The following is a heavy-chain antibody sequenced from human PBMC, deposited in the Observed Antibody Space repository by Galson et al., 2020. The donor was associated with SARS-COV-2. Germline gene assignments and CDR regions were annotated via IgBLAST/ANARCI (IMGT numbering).Heavy chain of an antibody. V-gene: IGHV3-33*01. CDR2: IWFDGRDQ. Sequence: GESLKISCATSGFTFSNHAMHWVRQAPGKGLEWVAQIWFDGRDQSYADPVQGRFTVSRDNSKSTVYLQMNNLTPEDTAVYFCARDGQSSSGWACDYWGQGTLVTVSS. CDR1: GFTFSNHA. CDR3: ARDGQSSSGWACDY. J-gene: IGHJ4*02. D-gene: IGHD6-19*01.